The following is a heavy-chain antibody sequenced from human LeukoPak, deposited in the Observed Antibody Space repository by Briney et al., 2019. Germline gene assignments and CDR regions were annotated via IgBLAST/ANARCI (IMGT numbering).Heavy chain of an antibody. Sequence: ASVKVSCKASGYTFTSYGISWVRQAPGQGLEWMGWISTYNGNTNYAQKLQGRVTMTTDTSTSTAYMELRSLRSDDTAVYYCARGNYDSWSGYPTSTHYFDYWGQGTLVTVSS. CDR1: GYTFTSYG. V-gene: IGHV1-18*01. CDR3: ARGNYDSWSGYPTSTHYFDY. D-gene: IGHD3-3*01. J-gene: IGHJ4*02. CDR2: ISTYNGNT.